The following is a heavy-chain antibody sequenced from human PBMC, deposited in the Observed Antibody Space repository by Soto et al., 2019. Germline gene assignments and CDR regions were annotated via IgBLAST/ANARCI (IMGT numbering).Heavy chain of an antibody. CDR3: ARDLIYAGYYYYVDV. D-gene: IGHD2-21*01. J-gene: IGHJ6*03. V-gene: IGHV3-21*01. Sequence: EVQLVESGGGLVKPGGSLRLSCAASGFTFSSYSMNWVRQGPGKGLEWVSSINYKSHIDYADSVKGRFTISRDNAKNSLYLQMNSLRAEDTAVYFCARDLIYAGYYYYVDVWGIGTTVTVSS. CDR1: GFTFSSYS. CDR2: INYKSHI.